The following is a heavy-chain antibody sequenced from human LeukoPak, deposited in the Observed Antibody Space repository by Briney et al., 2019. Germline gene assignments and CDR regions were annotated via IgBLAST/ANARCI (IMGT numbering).Heavy chain of an antibody. D-gene: IGHD3-10*01. CDR3: AKGSLLWFGELHLIDY. CDR1: GFTFSSYA. V-gene: IGHV3-23*01. J-gene: IGHJ4*02. CDR2: ISGSGGST. Sequence: PGGSLRLSCAASGFTFSSYAMSWVRQAPGKGLECVSAISGSGGSTYYADSVKGRFTISRDNSKNTLYLQMNSLRAEDTAVYYCAKGSLLWFGELHLIDYWGQGTLVTVSS.